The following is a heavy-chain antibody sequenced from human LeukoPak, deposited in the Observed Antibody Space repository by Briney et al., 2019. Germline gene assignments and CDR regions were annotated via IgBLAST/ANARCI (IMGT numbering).Heavy chain of an antibody. J-gene: IGHJ4*02. D-gene: IGHD1-26*01. Sequence: GGSLRLSCAASGFTFSSYAMHWVRQAPGKGLEWVAVISYDGSNKYYADSVKGRFTISRDNSKNTLYLQMNSLRAEDTAVYYCARAQKYSGSYYDWGQGTLVTASS. CDR1: GFTFSSYA. V-gene: IGHV3-30*04. CDR3: ARAQKYSGSYYD. CDR2: ISYDGSNK.